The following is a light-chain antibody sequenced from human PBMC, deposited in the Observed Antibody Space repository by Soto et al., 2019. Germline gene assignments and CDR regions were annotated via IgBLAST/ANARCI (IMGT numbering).Light chain of an antibody. V-gene: IGKV3D-15*01. Sequence: EIVMTQSPATLSVSPGERATLSCRASQSVSSNLAWYQQKPGQAPRLLIYSTSTRATGIPDRFSGSGSGTDFTLTISKLEPGDFAVYYCQQYGGSSWTFGQGTKVDIK. CDR2: STS. CDR1: QSVSSN. CDR3: QQYGGSSWT. J-gene: IGKJ1*01.